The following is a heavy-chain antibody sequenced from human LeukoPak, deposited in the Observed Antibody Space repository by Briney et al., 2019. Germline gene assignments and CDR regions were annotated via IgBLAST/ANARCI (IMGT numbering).Heavy chain of an antibody. J-gene: IGHJ4*02. CDR1: GGTFSSYA. V-gene: IGHV1-69*05. Sequence: ASVKVSCKASGGTFSSYAISWVRQAPGQGLEWMGRIIPIFGTANYAQKFQGRVTITTDESTSTACMELSSLRSEDTAVYYCARGMGATRVFDYWGQGTLVTVSS. CDR3: ARGMGATRVFDY. D-gene: IGHD1-26*01. CDR2: IIPIFGTA.